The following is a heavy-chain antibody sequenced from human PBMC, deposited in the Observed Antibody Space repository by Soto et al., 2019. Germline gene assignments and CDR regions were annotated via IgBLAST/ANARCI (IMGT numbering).Heavy chain of an antibody. CDR3: ARVPVNRAFDI. J-gene: IGHJ3*02. V-gene: IGHV3-11*01. CDR2: ISSSGSTI. D-gene: IGHD4-17*01. Sequence: GRSLRLSSAASGFTFSDYYMSWIRQAPGKGPEWVSYISSSGSTIYYADSVKGRFTISRDNAKNSLYLQMNSLRAEDTAVYYCARVPVNRAFDIWGQGTMVTVSS. CDR1: GFTFSDYY.